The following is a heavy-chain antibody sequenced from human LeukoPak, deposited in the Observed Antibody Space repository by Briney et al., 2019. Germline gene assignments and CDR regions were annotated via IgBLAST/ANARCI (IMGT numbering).Heavy chain of an antibody. CDR2: ISYDGSIK. V-gene: IGHV3-30*04. CDR3: ARSRYCSGGSCYSNYYYYYMDV. Sequence: PGGSLRLSCAASGFTFSSYSMHWVRQAPGKGLEWVAVISYDGSIKYYADSVKGRFTIYRDNSKNTLYLQMSSLRVADTAVYYCARSRYCSGGSCYSNYYYYYMDVWGRGTAVTVSS. CDR1: GFTFSSYS. J-gene: IGHJ6*03. D-gene: IGHD2-15*01.